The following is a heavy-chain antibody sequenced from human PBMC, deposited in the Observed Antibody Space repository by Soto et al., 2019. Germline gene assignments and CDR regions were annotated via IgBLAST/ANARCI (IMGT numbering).Heavy chain of an antibody. Sequence: PSETLSLTCTVSGGSISSGDYYWSWIRQPPGKGLKWIGYIYYSGSTYYNPSLKSRVTISVDTSKNQFSLKLSSVTAADTAVYYCARVRGPIAARFDYWGQGTLVTVSS. CDR2: IYYSGST. D-gene: IGHD6-6*01. CDR3: ARVRGPIAARFDY. CDR1: GGSISSGDYY. J-gene: IGHJ4*02. V-gene: IGHV4-30-4*01.